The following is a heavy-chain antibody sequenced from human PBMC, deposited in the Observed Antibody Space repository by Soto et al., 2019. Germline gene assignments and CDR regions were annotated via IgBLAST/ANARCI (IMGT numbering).Heavy chain of an antibody. CDR2: ISGSGSST. CDR3: ARDLNSCTHSVCCLFQN. J-gene: IGHJ1*01. CDR1: GFTFSNYA. V-gene: IGHV3-23*01. Sequence: EVQLLESGGGLVQPGGSLRLSCATSGFTFSNYAISWVHQAPGNGLEWVSGISGSGSSTYYADSVKGRLTICRDNATNSLYLQLDSLRAEDTAVYDRARDLNSCTHSVCCLFQNWGQGTLVTVTS. D-gene: IGHD2-8*01.